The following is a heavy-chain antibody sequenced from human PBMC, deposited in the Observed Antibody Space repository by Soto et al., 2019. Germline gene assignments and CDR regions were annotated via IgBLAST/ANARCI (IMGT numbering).Heavy chain of an antibody. J-gene: IGHJ4*02. D-gene: IGHD1-26*01. CDR1: GGSIYTYS. V-gene: IGHV4-4*07. Sequence: SETLSLSCTVSGGSIYTYSWTWLRQPAGKGLEWIGHIYSSGSANYNPSLKSRVSMSVDTSKNQFSLKLNSVTAADTAVYYCATLVGANDCCGQGALVSVSA. CDR2: IYSSGSA. CDR3: ATLVGANDC.